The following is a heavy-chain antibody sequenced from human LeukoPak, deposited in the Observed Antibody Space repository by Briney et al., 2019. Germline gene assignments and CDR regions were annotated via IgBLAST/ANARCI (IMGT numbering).Heavy chain of an antibody. V-gene: IGHV4-34*01. CDR1: GGSFSGYY. CDR3: ARGLYLYYDFWSGKPRSMNWFDP. D-gene: IGHD3-3*01. J-gene: IGHJ5*02. Sequence: PSETLSLTCAVYGGSFSGYYWSWIRQPPGKGLEWIGEINHSGRTNYNPSLKSRVTISVDTSKNQFSLKLSSVTAADTAVYYCARGLYLYYDFWSGKPRSMNWFDPWGQGTLVTVSS. CDR2: INHSGRT.